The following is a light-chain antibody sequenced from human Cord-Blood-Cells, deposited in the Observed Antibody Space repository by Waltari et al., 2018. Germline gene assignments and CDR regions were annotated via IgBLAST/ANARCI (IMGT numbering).Light chain of an antibody. J-gene: IGLJ3*02. V-gene: IGLV2-11*01. Sequence: QSALPQPRSVSGSPGQSVTIPCTGTSSDVGGYNYVSWYQQHPGKAPKLMIYDVSKRPSGVPDRFSGSKSDNTASLTISGLQAEDEADYYCCSYAGSHTWVFGGGTKLTVL. CDR2: DVS. CDR1: SSDVGGYNY. CDR3: CSYAGSHTWV.